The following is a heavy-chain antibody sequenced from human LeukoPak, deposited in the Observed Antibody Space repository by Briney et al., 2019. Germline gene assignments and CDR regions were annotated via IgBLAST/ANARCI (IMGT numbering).Heavy chain of an antibody. J-gene: IGHJ5*02. V-gene: IGHV2-5*01. Sequence: SGPTLVKPTQTLTLTCTFSGFSLSTSGVGVGWIRQPPGKALEWLALIYWNDDKRYSPSLKSRLTITKDTSKNQVVLTMTNMDPVDTATYYCALTKLYIVVVPAAFWFDPWGQGTLVTVSS. CDR1: GFSLSTSGVG. D-gene: IGHD2-2*01. CDR2: IYWNDDK. CDR3: ALTKLYIVVVPAAFWFDP.